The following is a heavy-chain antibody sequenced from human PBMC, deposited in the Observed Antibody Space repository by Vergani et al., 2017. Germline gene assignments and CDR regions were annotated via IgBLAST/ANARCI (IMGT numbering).Heavy chain of an antibody. J-gene: IGHJ3*02. CDR2: MNPNSGNT. Sequence: QVQLVPSGAEVKKPGASVKVSCKASGYTFTSYDINWVRQATGQGLEWMGWMNPNSGNTGYAQKFQGRVTMTRNTSISTAYMELSSLRSEDTAVYYCARVMYSSGWYANDAFDIWGQGTMVTVSS. D-gene: IGHD6-19*01. V-gene: IGHV1-8*01. CDR1: GYTFTSYD. CDR3: ARVMYSSGWYANDAFDI.